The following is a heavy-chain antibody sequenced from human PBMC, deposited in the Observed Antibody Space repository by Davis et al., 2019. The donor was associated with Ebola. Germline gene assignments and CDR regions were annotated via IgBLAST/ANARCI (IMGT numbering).Heavy chain of an antibody. J-gene: IGHJ4*02. D-gene: IGHD5-24*01. Sequence: GESLKISCKGSGYSFISYWIAWVRQMPGKGPEWMGIIYSGDSDTRYSPSFQGQVTISADKSMSTAYLQWSSLKASDTAMYYCARGTDGYNPGGYFDSWGQGTLVTVSS. V-gene: IGHV5-51*01. CDR3: ARGTDGYNPGGYFDS. CDR1: GYSFISYW. CDR2: IYSGDSDT.